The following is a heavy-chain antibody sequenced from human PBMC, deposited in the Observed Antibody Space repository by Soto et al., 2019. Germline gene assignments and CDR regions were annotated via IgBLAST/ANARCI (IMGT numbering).Heavy chain of an antibody. D-gene: IGHD6-6*01. CDR2: ISSGRPTI. Sequence: EVQLVESGGGLVQPGGSLRLSCAASGFTFSSYGMNWVRQAPGKGLAWVSYISSGRPTIQYADSVKGRFTISRDNVKNSLYLQMNSLRDEDTAVYYCARGGAARPDYWGQGTPVTVSS. CDR3: ARGGAARPDY. CDR1: GFTFSSYG. J-gene: IGHJ4*02. V-gene: IGHV3-48*02.